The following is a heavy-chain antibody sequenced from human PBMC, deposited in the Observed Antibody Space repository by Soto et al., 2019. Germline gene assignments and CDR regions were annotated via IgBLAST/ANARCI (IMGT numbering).Heavy chain of an antibody. V-gene: IGHV1-69*13. J-gene: IGHJ4*02. CDR3: ASSFGDPVAGTRDFDY. Sequence: EASVKVSGKASGCTFSSYAISWVRQAPGQGLEWMGGIIPIFGTANYAQKFQGRVTITADESTSTAYMELSSLRSEDTAVYYCASSFGDPVAGTRDFDYWGQGTLVTVSS. CDR1: GCTFSSYA. D-gene: IGHD6-19*01. CDR2: IIPIFGTA.